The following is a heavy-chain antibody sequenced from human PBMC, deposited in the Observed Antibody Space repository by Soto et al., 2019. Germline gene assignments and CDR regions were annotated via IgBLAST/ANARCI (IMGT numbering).Heavy chain of an antibody. CDR1: GFTFNKYA. J-gene: IGHJ3*01. CDR3: ARPLEWFGDDACDL. CDR2: IAYDSSDK. V-gene: IGHV3-30-3*01. D-gene: IGHD3-10*01. Sequence: QVQLVESGGGVVQPGRSLRLSCAAAGFTFNKYAMDWVRQVPGKGLEWVALIAYDSSDKKYADSVKGRFTISRDSAKDTLFLHMNNLRPEDTALYYCARPLEWFGDDACDLWGRGTMVIVSS.